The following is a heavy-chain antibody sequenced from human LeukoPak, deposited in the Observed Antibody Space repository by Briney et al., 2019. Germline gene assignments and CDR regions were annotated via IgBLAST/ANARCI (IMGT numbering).Heavy chain of an antibody. V-gene: IGHV3-23*01. Sequence: PGGSLRPSCAASGFTFSSYAMSWVRQAPGKGLEWVSAISGSGGSTYYADSVKGRFTIYRDNSKNTLYLQMNSLRAEDTAVYYCAKDRELSGIAVAGIDYWGQGTLVTVSS. CDR1: GFTFSSYA. CDR2: ISGSGGST. D-gene: IGHD6-19*01. CDR3: AKDRELSGIAVAGIDY. J-gene: IGHJ4*02.